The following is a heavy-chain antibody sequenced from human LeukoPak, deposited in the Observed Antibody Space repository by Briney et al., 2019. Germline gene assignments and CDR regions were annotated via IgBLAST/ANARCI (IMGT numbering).Heavy chain of an antibody. CDR1: GYTFTGYY. Sequence: ALVKVSCKASGYTFTGYYMHWMRQAPGQGLEWMGRINPNSGGTNYAQKFQGRVTMTRDTSISTAYMGLSRLRSDDTAVYYCALNWYYDILTGCLEDWGQGTLVTVSS. J-gene: IGHJ4*02. CDR3: ALNWYYDILTGCLED. D-gene: IGHD3-9*01. V-gene: IGHV1-2*06. CDR2: INPNSGGT.